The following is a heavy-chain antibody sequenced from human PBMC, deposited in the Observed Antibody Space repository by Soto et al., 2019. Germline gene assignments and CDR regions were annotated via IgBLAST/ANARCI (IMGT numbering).Heavy chain of an antibody. Sequence: PGGSLRLSCAASVFTFSSYWMHWVRQAPGKGLEWVAKIKQEGSEKYYVDSVKGRFTISRDNAKNSLYLQMNSLRAEDTAVYYCARGGVYYGMDVWGQGTTVTVSS. CDR2: IKQEGSEK. CDR1: VFTFSSYW. CDR3: ARGGVYYGMDV. D-gene: IGHD3-3*01. J-gene: IGHJ6*02. V-gene: IGHV3-7*05.